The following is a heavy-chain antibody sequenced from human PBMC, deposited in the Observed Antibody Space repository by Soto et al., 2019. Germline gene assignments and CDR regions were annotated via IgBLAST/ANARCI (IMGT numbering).Heavy chain of an antibody. CDR3: ARESTVDLAGY. Sequence: EVQLVESGGGLVQPGGSLRLSCAASGFTISTYWMSWVRQAPGKGLEWVANINRDGSEKNYVDSVMGRFTISRDNAKNSLYLQMNSLRAEDTAVYYCARESTVDLAGYWGQGTLVTVSS. V-gene: IGHV3-7*01. D-gene: IGHD5-12*01. CDR1: GFTISTYW. CDR2: INRDGSEK. J-gene: IGHJ4*02.